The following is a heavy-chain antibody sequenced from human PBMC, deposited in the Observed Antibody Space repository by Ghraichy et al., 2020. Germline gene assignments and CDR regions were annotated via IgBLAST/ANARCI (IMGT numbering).Heavy chain of an antibody. CDR1: GFTFSNYA. V-gene: IGHV3-23*01. CDR3: AKEACMVRDCQEGYYYGMDV. Sequence: LTCAASGFTFSNYAMSWVRQAPGKGLEWVSGISGSGGSRYYADSVTGRFTISRDEYKNTLFLQMNSLRAEDTAVYYCAKEACMVRDCQEGYYYGMDVWGQGTTVTVSS. CDR2: ISGSGGSR. D-gene: IGHD3-10*01. J-gene: IGHJ6*02.